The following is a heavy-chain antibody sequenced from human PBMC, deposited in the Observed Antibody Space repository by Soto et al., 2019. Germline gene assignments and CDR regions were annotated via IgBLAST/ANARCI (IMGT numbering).Heavy chain of an antibody. J-gene: IGHJ5*02. D-gene: IGHD3-22*01. CDR1: GYRCTSYW. CDR2: IFPSDCDT. V-gene: IGHV5-51*01. Sequence: GESLKISCRTSGYRCTSYWIAWVRQMPGKGLEGMGIIFPSDCDTRYSPSFQGQVTISADSSTSTLFLQWASLKAPHTAAYFCARKDKSGYFTWFEPWGPGTLVTV. CDR3: ARKDKSGYFTWFEP.